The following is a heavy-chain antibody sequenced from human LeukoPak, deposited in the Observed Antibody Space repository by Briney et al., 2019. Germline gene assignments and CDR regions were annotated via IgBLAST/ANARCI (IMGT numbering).Heavy chain of an antibody. CDR1: GYTFTGYY. V-gene: IGHV1-2*02. D-gene: IGHD3-9*01. J-gene: IGHJ5*02. CDR2: INPNSGGT. Sequence: ASVKVSCKASGYTFTGYYMHWVRQAPGQGLEWMGWINPNSGGTNYAQKFQGRVTMTRDTSISTAYMELSRLRSADTAVYYCARGPSLLRYFDWLLFSWFDPWGQGTLVTVSS. CDR3: ARGPSLLRYFDWLLFSWFDP.